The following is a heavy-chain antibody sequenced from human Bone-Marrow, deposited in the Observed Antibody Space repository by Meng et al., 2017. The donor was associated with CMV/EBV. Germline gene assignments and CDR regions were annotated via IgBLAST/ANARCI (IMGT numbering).Heavy chain of an antibody. J-gene: IGHJ4*02. Sequence: KAAGNNCTSYGISWVRQAPGQGLEWMGWISAYNGNTNYAQKLQGRVTMTTDTSTSTAYMELRSLRSDDTAVYYCASICSSTSCSRDYWGQGTLVTVSS. V-gene: IGHV1-18*01. D-gene: IGHD2-2*01. CDR2: ISAYNGNT. CDR3: ASICSSTSCSRDY. CDR1: GNNCTSYG.